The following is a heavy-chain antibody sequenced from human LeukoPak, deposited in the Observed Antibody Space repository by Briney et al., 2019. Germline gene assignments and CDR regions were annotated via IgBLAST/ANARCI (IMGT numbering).Heavy chain of an antibody. CDR1: GYTFTNYE. CDR3: ARGPPYGPQHY. CDR2: INPNSGNT. D-gene: IGHD4-17*01. J-gene: IGHJ4*02. Sequence: ASVKFSCKASGYTFTNYEINWVRQATGQGLEWMGWINPNSGNTGYLQKFQGRVTITRKTSINTAYMDLSSLRSEDTAVYYCARGPPYGPQHYWGQGTLVTVSS. V-gene: IGHV1-8*03.